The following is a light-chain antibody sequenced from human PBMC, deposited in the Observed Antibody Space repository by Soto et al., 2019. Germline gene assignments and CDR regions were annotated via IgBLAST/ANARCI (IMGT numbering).Light chain of an antibody. CDR1: ESISSHY. V-gene: IGKV3-20*01. Sequence: EVVLMQSPDTLSLSPGERATLSCRASESISSHYIAWYQHKPGQAPRLLIFGASTRATGIPDRFSGSWSGTDLTRTISRLEPEDFEMYYCQKFGDSPFTFGPGTKVDIK. J-gene: IGKJ3*01. CDR3: QKFGDSPFT. CDR2: GAS.